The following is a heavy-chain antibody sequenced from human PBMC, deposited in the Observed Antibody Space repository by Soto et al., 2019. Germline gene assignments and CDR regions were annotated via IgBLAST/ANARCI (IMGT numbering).Heavy chain of an antibody. D-gene: IGHD4-17*01. CDR2: SNHSGST. V-gene: IGHV4-34*01. CDR3: ARGVRTVTTMQLYYYYYYYLDV. Sequence: QVQLQQWGAGLLKPSETLSLTCAVYGGSFSGYYWSWIRQPPGKGLEWIGESNHSGSTNYNPSLKSRVNISVDTPQNQFTLKLSSETAADTAVYYCARGVRTVTTMQLYYYYYYYLDVWGKGTTVTVSS. CDR1: GGSFSGYY. J-gene: IGHJ6*03.